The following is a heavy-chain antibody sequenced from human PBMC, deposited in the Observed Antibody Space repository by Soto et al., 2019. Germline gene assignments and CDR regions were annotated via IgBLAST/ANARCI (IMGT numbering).Heavy chain of an antibody. J-gene: IGHJ6*03. D-gene: IGHD1-26*01. CDR3: ARREGYYYMDV. CDR2: IYYSGST. CDR1: GGSISSSSYY. Sequence: PSETLSLTCTVSGGSISSSSYYWGWIRQPPGKGLEWIGSIYYSGSTYYNPSLKSRVTISVDTSKNQFSLKLSSVTAADTAVYYCARREGYYYMDVWGKGTTVTVSS. V-gene: IGHV4-39*01.